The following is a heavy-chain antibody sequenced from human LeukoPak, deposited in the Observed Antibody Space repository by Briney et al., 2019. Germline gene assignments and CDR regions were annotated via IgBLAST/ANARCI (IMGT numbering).Heavy chain of an antibody. D-gene: IGHD3-3*01. CDR1: GFTFDDYA. J-gene: IGHJ6*02. CDR3: AKDMGPSVGYDFWSGYYKPHYYYYGMDV. V-gene: IGHV3-9*01. Sequence: AGGSLRLSCAASGFTFDDYAMHWVRQAPGKGLEWVSGISWNSGSIGYADSVKGRFTISRDNAKNSLYLQMNSLRAEDTALYYCAKDMGPSVGYDFWSGYYKPHYYYYGMDVWGQGTTVTVSS. CDR2: ISWNSGSI.